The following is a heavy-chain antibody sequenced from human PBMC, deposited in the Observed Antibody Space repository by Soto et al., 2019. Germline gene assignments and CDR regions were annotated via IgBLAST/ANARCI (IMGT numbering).Heavy chain of an antibody. CDR3: ARDHNFGFILYAMDV. J-gene: IGHJ6*02. V-gene: IGHV1-46*01. CDR2: INPSSGRT. CDR1: GYTFTSYS. Sequence: ASVKVSCKASGYTFTSYSMHWVRQAPGQGLEWMGIINPSSGRTSYAQNFQGRVTMTSDTSTSIVCMEMSSLKSEDTAVYYCARDHNFGFILYAMDVWGQGTTVTVSS. D-gene: IGHD2-15*01.